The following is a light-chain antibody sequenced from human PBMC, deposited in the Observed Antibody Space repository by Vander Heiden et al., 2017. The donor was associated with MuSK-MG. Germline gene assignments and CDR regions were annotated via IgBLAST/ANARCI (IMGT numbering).Light chain of an antibody. Sequence: QSVVTQPPSASGTPAQSVNISCSGSTSNIGSHIVNWYQQLPGTAPKLLIYGSYQRPSGVPDRFSGSKSGTSASLAISGLQSEDEADYYCATWDDTLNGPVFGGGTKVTVL. CDR2: GSY. V-gene: IGLV1-44*01. CDR1: TSNIGSHI. J-gene: IGLJ2*01. CDR3: ATWDDTLNGPV.